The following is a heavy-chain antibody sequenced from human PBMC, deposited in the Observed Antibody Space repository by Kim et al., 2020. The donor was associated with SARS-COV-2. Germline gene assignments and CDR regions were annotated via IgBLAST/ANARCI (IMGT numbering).Heavy chain of an antibody. J-gene: IGHJ6*02. V-gene: IGHV3-30-3*01. CDR1: GFTFSSYA. D-gene: IGHD3-3*01. CDR2: ISYDGSNK. Sequence: GGSLRLSCAASGFTFSSYAMHWVRQAPGKGLEWVAVISYDGSNKYYADSVKGRFTISRDNSKNTLYLQMNSLRAEDTAVYYCARVGRVVIIPPGLGPYGMDVWGQGTTVTVSS. CDR3: ARVGRVVIIPPGLGPYGMDV.